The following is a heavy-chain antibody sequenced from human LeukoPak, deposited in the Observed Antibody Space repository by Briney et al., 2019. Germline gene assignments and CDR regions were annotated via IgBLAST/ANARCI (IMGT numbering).Heavy chain of an antibody. CDR2: ISGSGGST. V-gene: IGHV3-23*01. CDR3: AKDNGVPAAMGDFDY. D-gene: IGHD2-2*01. J-gene: IGHJ4*02. CDR1: GFTFSSYA. Sequence: PGGSLRLSCAASGFTFSSYAMSWVRQAPGKGREWVSAISGSGGSTYYADSVKGRFTISRDNSKNTLYLQMNSLRAEDTAVYYCAKDNGVPAAMGDFDYWGQGTLVTVSS.